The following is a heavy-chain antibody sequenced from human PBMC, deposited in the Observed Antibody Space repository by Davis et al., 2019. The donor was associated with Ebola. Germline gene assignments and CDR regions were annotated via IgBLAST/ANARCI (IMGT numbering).Heavy chain of an antibody. Sequence: PGGSLRLSCAASGFTFSNYAMHWVRQGPGKGLEWVAVISYDGRNKYYADSLKGRFSISRDNSKNTLYLQMNSLRAEDTAVYYCARDVVIVGGGFNYWGQGTLVTVSS. CDR2: ISYDGRNK. CDR3: ARDVVIVGGGFNY. CDR1: GFTFSNYA. D-gene: IGHD2/OR15-2a*01. J-gene: IGHJ4*02. V-gene: IGHV3-30*04.